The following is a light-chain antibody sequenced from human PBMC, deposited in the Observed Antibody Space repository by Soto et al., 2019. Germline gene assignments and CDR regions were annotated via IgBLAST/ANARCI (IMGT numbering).Light chain of an antibody. CDR2: AAS. V-gene: IGKV1-39*01. Sequence: DIQMTQSPSSLSASVGDRVTITCRASQSISSYLNWYQQKPGKAPKLLIYAASSLQSGVPSRFSGSGSGKDFTLTISSLQPEDFATYYCQQSYSNPRAFGQATKVDIK. J-gene: IGKJ1*01. CDR3: QQSYSNPRA. CDR1: QSISSY.